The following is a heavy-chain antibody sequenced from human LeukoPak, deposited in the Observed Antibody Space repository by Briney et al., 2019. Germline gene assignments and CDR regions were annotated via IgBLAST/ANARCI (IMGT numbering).Heavy chain of an antibody. J-gene: IGHJ6*03. CDR3: ARGKPSYGSGTYYRPLEPNYMDV. D-gene: IGHD3-10*01. Sequence: SETLSLTCTVSGSSINSYYWSWIRQPPGKGLECIGYIHYTGSTNYNPSLKSRVTISVDTSKSQFSLKLSSVTAADTAVYYCARGKPSYGSGTYYRPLEPNYMDVWGKGTTVTVSS. V-gene: IGHV4-59*08. CDR2: IHYTGST. CDR1: GSSINSYY.